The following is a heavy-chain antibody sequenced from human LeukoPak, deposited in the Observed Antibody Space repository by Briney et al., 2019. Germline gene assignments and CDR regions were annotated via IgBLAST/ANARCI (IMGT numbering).Heavy chain of an antibody. V-gene: IGHV3-23*01. D-gene: IGHD3-22*01. CDR2: ISGSGGST. Sequence: PGGSLRLSCAASGVIFSSYAMSWVRQAPGKGLEWVSAISGSGGSTYYADSVKGRFTISRDNSKNTLYLQMNSLRAEDTAVYYCAKSQEDDSSGYYYSNFDYWGQGTLATVSS. J-gene: IGHJ4*02. CDR1: GVIFSSYA. CDR3: AKSQEDDSSGYYYSNFDY.